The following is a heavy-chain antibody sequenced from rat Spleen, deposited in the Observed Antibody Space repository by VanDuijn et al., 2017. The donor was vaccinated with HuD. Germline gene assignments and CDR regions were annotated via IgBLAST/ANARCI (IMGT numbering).Heavy chain of an antibody. CDR2: IIYDSSRT. CDR3: TRRHYGYTDYFDY. D-gene: IGHD1-9*01. V-gene: IGHV5-29*01. Sequence: EVQLVESGGGLVQPGRSMKLSCAASGFTFSNYGLAWVRQAPKKGLEWVATIIYDSSRTYYRDSVQGRFTISRDNAKSTLYLQMNNLRSEDTAIYYCTRRHYGYTDYFDYWGQGVMVTVSS. CDR1: GFTFSNYG. J-gene: IGHJ2*01.